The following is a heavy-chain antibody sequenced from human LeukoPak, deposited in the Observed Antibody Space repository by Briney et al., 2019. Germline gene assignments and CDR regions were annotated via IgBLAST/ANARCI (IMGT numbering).Heavy chain of an antibody. V-gene: IGHV4-34*01. D-gene: IGHD2-15*01. Sequence: SETLSLTCAVYGGSFSGYYWSWIRQPPGKGLEWIGEISHSGSTNYNPPLKSRVTISVDTSKNQFSLKLSSVTAADTAVYYCARIGCSGGSCYLNYYYGMDVWGKGTTVTVSS. CDR1: GGSFSGYY. CDR3: ARIGCSGGSCYLNYYYGMDV. J-gene: IGHJ6*04. CDR2: ISHSGST.